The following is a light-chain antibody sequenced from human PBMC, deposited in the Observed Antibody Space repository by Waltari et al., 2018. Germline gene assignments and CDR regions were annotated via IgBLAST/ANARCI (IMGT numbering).Light chain of an antibody. J-gene: IGKJ5*01. CDR2: GAS. CDR3: QYYGASRGPIT. CDR1: QSVSGSY. V-gene: IGKV3-20*01. Sequence: EIVLTQSPGTLSLSPGETATLSCRASQSVSGSYLAWTQQKPGQAPRLLTYGASSRATGIPDRFSGSGSGTDFTLTISRLEPEDFGVYYCQYYGASRGPITFGQGTRLEIK.